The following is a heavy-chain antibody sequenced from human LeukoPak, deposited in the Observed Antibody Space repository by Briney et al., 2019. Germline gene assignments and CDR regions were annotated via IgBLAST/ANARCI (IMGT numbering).Heavy chain of an antibody. CDR2: ISGSGGST. J-gene: IGHJ4*02. Sequence: PGGSLRLSCAASGFTFSSYAMSWVRQAPGKGLEWVSAISGSGGSTYYADSVKGRFTISRDNSKNTLYLQMNSLKTEDTAVYYCTRDGYNSDFDYWGQGTLVTVSS. CDR3: TRDGYNSDFDY. CDR1: GFTFSSYA. V-gene: IGHV3-23*01. D-gene: IGHD5-24*01.